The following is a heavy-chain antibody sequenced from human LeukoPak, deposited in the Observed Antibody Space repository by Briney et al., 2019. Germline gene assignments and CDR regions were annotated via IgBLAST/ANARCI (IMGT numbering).Heavy chain of an antibody. Sequence: PSETLSLTCTVSGDSISSYYWSWIRQPPGKGLEWIGYIYYSGSTNYNPSLKSRVTMSVDTSKNQFTLKLSSVTAADTAVYYCAREGLWFGEKDYWGQGTLVTVSS. J-gene: IGHJ4*02. CDR3: AREGLWFGEKDY. V-gene: IGHV4-59*12. CDR2: IYYSGST. D-gene: IGHD3-10*01. CDR1: GDSISSYY.